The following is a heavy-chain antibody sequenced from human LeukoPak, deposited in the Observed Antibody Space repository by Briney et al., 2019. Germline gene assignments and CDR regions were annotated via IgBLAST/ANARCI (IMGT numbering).Heavy chain of an antibody. V-gene: IGHV3-23*01. J-gene: IGHJ6*03. CDR2: ISGSAGST. Sequence: GGSLRLSCAAYSLIPASYAPTWVRQAPGKGLEWVSGISGSAGSTYYADSVKGRFTISRDNSRNTVYMQRNSLRAEDTAVYYWAHLSLSFLSCYCGVEGYYMDVWGKGTTVTVSS. CDR1: SLIPASYA. CDR3: AHLSLSFLSCYCGVEGYYMDV. D-gene: IGHD2-21*01.